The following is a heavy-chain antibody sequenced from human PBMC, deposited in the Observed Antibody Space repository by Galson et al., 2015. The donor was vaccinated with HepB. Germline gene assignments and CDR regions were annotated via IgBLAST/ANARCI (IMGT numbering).Heavy chain of an antibody. V-gene: IGHV3-21*01. Sequence: SLRLSCAASGFAFSSYTMSWVRQSPGKGLEWVSSISGSSSHIYYADSVKGRFIMSRDNARNSLSLQMNSLRAEDTAVYYCARQLVIGSGSTDFWGQGTRVTVSS. D-gene: IGHD1-1*01. CDR2: ISGSSSHI. CDR1: GFAFSSYT. CDR3: ARQLVIGSGSTDF. J-gene: IGHJ4*02.